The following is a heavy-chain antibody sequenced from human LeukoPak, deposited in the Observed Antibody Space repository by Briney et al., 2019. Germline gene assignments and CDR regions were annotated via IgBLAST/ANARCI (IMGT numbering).Heavy chain of an antibody. CDR2: IYNSEYT. D-gene: IGHD6-25*01. V-gene: IGHV4-4*09. J-gene: IGHJ4*02. CDR3: AREGGFYRPLDY. CDR1: GGSSSGYY. Sequence: SETLSLTCTVSGGSSSGYYWSWIRQPLGKGLEWIGYIYNSEYTSYNPSLKSRVSILFDTSENQFSLRLTSVTAADTAVYYCAREGGFYRPLDYSGQGTLVTVSS.